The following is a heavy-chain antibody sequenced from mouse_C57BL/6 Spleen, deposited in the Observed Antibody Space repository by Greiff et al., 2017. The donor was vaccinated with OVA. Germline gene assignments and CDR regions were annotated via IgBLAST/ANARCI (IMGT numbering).Heavy chain of an antibody. Sequence: EVMLVESEGGLVQPGSSMKLSCTASGFTFSDYYMAWVSQVPEKGLEWVANINYDGSSTYYLDSLKSRFIISRDNAKNILYLQMSSLKSEDTATYYCARGEAYAMDYWGQGTSVTVSS. CDR3: ARGEAYAMDY. V-gene: IGHV5-16*01. CDR1: GFTFSDYY. J-gene: IGHJ4*01. CDR2: INYDGSST.